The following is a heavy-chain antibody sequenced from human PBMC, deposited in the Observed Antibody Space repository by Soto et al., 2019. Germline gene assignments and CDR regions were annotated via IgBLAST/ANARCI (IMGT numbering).Heavy chain of an antibody. CDR3: AREFSGYDNNWFDP. CDR2: IIPMFGTT. Sequence: QVQLVQSGAEVKKPGSSVKVSCKASGGTFSSNGISWIRQAPGQGLEWMGGIIPMFGTTSYAQKFQGRVTIVADESTRTVYMELTSLTSEDTAIYYCAREFSGYDNNWFDPWGQGARVTVSS. J-gene: IGHJ5*02. V-gene: IGHV1-69*01. D-gene: IGHD5-12*01. CDR1: GGTFSSNG.